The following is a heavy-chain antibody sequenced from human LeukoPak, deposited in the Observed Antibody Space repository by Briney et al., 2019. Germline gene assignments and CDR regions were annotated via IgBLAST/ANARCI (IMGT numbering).Heavy chain of an antibody. D-gene: IGHD6-6*01. CDR3: ARAGSVAARQRELDY. CDR1: GGTFSSYA. J-gene: IGHJ4*02. V-gene: IGHV1-69*04. CDR2: IIPILGIA. Sequence: EASVKVSCKASGGTFSSYAISWVRQAPGQGLEWMGRIIPILGIANYAQKFQGRVTITADKSTSTAYMELSSLRSEDTAVYYCARAGSVAARQRELDYWGQGTLVTVSS.